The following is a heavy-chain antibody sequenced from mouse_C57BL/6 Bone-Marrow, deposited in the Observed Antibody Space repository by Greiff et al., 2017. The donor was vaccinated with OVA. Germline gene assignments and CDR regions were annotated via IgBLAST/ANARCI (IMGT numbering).Heavy chain of an antibody. CDR1: GYTFTSYW. CDR3: ARRYGYFDV. V-gene: IGHV1-59*01. CDR2: IDPSDSYT. J-gene: IGHJ1*03. Sequence: QVQLQQPGAELVRPGTSVKLSCNASGYTFTSYWMHWVKQRPGQGLEWIGVIDPSDSYTNYNQKFKGKATLTVDTSSSTAYMQLSSLTSEDSAVYYCARRYGYFDVWGTGTTVTVSS.